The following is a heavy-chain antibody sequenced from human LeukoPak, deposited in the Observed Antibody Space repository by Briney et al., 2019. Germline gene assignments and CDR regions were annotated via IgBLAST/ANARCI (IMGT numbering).Heavy chain of an antibody. J-gene: IGHJ4*02. CDR3: AKGGWSSLDY. Sequence: GGSLRLSCVVSGFTVSGNYMSWVRQGPGKGLEWISVIYGGGSTYHADSVKGRFTISRDNSENTLYLQMSSLRAEDTAVYYCAKGGWSSLDYWGQGTLVTVSS. CDR1: GFTVSGNY. CDR2: IYGGGST. V-gene: IGHV3-53*01. D-gene: IGHD3-16*02.